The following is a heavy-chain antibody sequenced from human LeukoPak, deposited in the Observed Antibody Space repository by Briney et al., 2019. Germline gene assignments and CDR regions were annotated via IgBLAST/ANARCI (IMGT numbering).Heavy chain of an antibody. D-gene: IGHD3-16*01. J-gene: IGHJ6*03. Sequence: GGSLRLSCAASGFTFSSYWMHWVRQAPGKGLVWVSRINTDGSRTSYADSVKGRFTISRDNAKNTLYLQMNSLRAEDTAVYYCAKGGLRTSPLYYMDVWGKGPTVTVSS. CDR2: INTDGSRT. V-gene: IGHV3-74*01. CDR1: GFTFSSYW. CDR3: AKGGLRTSPLYYMDV.